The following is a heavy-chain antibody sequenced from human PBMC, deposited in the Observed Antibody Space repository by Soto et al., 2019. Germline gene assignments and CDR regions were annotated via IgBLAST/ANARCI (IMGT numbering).Heavy chain of an antibody. CDR1: GFTFSSYG. CDR3: ARDGIAVAVYYGMDV. Sequence: HPGGSLRLSCAASGFTFSSYGMHWVRQAPGKGLEWVAVIWYDGSNKYYADSVKGRFTISRDNSKNTLYLQMNSLRAEDTAVYYCARDGIAVAVYYGMDVWGQGTTVTSP. V-gene: IGHV3-33*01. CDR2: IWYDGSNK. J-gene: IGHJ6*02. D-gene: IGHD6-19*01.